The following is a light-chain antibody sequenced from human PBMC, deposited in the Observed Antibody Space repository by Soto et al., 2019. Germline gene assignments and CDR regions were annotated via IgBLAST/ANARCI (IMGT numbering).Light chain of an antibody. Sequence: QSVLTQPASVSGSPGQSITISCTATRSDVDGYNYVSWYQQHPGRVPKLIIFEDTYRPSGTSNRFSGSKSGNTASLTISGLQADDEAHYYCSSYKPSGTVFGGGTKLTVL. J-gene: IGLJ2*01. CDR1: RSDVDGYNY. V-gene: IGLV2-14*01. CDR3: SSYKPSGTV. CDR2: EDT.